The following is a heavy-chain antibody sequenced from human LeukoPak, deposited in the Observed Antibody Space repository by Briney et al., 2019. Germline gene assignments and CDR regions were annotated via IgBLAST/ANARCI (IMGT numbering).Heavy chain of an antibody. CDR1: GGTFSSET. CDR2: IIPIFDKS. V-gene: IGHV1-69*01. CDR3: ATTKRGRHCGGDACAVFDS. J-gene: IGHJ4*02. D-gene: IGHD2-21*02. Sequence: GSSVKVSCKASGGTFSSETFSWVRQAPGQGLEWMGGIIPIFDKSNYAQKFQGRVTITADESTSTAYMELSGLRSEDTAVFYCATTKRGRHCGGDACAVFDSWGQGTLVTVSS.